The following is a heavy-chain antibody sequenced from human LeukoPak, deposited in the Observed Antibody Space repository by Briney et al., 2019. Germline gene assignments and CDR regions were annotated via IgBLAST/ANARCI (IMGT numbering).Heavy chain of an antibody. J-gene: IGHJ5*02. CDR3: ARTGYCSGGTCPTWFDP. CDR1: GVSISTYY. CDR2: IHYSGGT. D-gene: IGHD2-15*01. Sequence: PSETLSLTCTVSGVSISTYYWSWVRQSPGKGLEWIGYIHYSGGTLYNPSLKSRVTISLDTSKNQFSLKLSSVTAADTAVYYCARTGYCSGGTCPTWFDPWGQGTLVTVSS. V-gene: IGHV4-59*01.